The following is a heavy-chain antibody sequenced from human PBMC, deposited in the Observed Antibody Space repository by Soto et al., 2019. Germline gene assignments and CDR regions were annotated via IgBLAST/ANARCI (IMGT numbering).Heavy chain of an antibody. J-gene: IGHJ3*02. CDR3: ASGGPKHELVGATIAAFDI. V-gene: IGHV4-34*01. CDR2: INHSGST. Sequence: ASETLSLTCAVYGGSFSGYYWSWIRQPPGKGLEWIGEINHSGSTNYNPSLKSRVTISVDTSKNQFSLKLSSVTAADTAVYYCASGGPKHELVGATIAAFDIWGQGTMVTVSS. D-gene: IGHD1-26*01. CDR1: GGSFSGYY.